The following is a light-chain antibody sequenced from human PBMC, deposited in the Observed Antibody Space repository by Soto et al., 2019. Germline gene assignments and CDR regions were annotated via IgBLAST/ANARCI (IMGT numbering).Light chain of an antibody. CDR3: SSKRTTASLV. J-gene: IGLJ1*01. CDR2: EVS. CDR1: SSDVGAYNY. V-gene: IGLV2-14*01. Sequence: QSVLTQPASVSGSPGQTITISCTGTSSDVGAYNYVSWYQQHPGKAPKLMIYEVSNRPSGVSDRFSGSKSGNTASLTISGLKAADEDDYYCSSKRTTASLVFGTGTKVPV.